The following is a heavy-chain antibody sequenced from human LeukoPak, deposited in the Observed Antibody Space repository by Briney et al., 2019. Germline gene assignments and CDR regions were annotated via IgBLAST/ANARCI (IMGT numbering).Heavy chain of an antibody. CDR1: GGTFSSYA. CDR2: IIPIFGTA. Sequence: ASVKVSCKASGGTFSSYAISWVRQAPGQGLEWMGGIIPIFGTANYAQKFQGRVTITTDESTSTAYMELSSLRSEDTAVYYCARVLNWGPFGAFDIWGQGTMVTVSS. CDR3: ARVLNWGPFGAFDI. D-gene: IGHD7-27*01. V-gene: IGHV1-69*05. J-gene: IGHJ3*02.